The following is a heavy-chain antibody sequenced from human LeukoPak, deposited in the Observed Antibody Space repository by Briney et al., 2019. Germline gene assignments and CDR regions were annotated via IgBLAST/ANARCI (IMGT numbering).Heavy chain of an antibody. D-gene: IGHD6-13*01. J-gene: IGHJ1*01. CDR3: ATSLYSSSNPQRSFQL. Sequence: GASVKVSCKASGYTLTGFSMHWVRQAPGKGLEWMGGFDPEDGETIYAQKFQGRVTMTEDTSTDTAYMELRSLKSEDTAVYYCATSLYSSSNPQRSFQLWGQGTLVTVSS. CDR1: GYTLTGFS. V-gene: IGHV1-24*01. CDR2: FDPEDGET.